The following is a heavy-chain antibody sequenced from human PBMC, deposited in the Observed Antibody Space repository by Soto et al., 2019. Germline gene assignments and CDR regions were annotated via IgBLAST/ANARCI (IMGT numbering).Heavy chain of an antibody. D-gene: IGHD1-26*01. V-gene: IGHV3-21*04. CDR3: AKALSGVLAGRFDY. CDR1: GFTFSSYS. J-gene: IGHJ4*02. CDR2: ISSSSSYI. Sequence: GGSLRLSCAASGFTFSSYSMNWVRQAPGKGLEWVSSISSSSSYIYYADSVKGRFTISRDNSKNTLYVQMNSLRAEDTAVYYCAKALSGVLAGRFDYWGQGTLVTVSS.